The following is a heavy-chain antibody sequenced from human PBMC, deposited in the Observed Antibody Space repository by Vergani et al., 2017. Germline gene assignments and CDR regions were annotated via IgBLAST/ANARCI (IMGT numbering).Heavy chain of an antibody. J-gene: IGHJ5*02. V-gene: IGHV3-23*01. D-gene: IGHD5-12*01. CDR3: ARGTPGYQGGDRRFDP. CDR2: ISSDGGST. Sequence: EVQLLESGGGLVQPGGSLRLSCAASGFTFSTYAMTWVRQAPGKGLEWVSTISSDGGSTYYADSVKGRFTISRDNGEYSLYLQMNSLRAEDTAVYFCARGTPGYQGGDRRFDPWGQGTLVTVSS. CDR1: GFTFSTYA.